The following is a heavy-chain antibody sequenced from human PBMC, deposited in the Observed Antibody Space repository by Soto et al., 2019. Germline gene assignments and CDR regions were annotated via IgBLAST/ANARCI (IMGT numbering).Heavy chain of an antibody. D-gene: IGHD4-17*01. CDR2: INHSGST. CDR1: GGSFSGYY. Sequence: SETLSLTCAVYGGSFSGYYWSWIRQPPGKGLEWIGEINHSGSTNYNPSLKSRVTISVDTSKNQFSLKLSSVTAADTAVYYCARQRDYGDYRWGQGTLVTVSS. J-gene: IGHJ4*02. V-gene: IGHV4-34*01. CDR3: ARQRDYGDYR.